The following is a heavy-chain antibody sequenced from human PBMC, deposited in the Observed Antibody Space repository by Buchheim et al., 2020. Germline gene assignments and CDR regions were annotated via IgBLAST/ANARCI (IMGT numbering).Heavy chain of an antibody. J-gene: IGHJ4*02. CDR1: GFTFSSYW. Sequence: EVQLVESGGGLVQPGGSRRLSCAASGFTFSSYWMHWVRQAPGKGLVWVSRMNSDGSSTSYADSVKGRFTISRDNAKNQLYLQMNSLRAEDTAVYYCARDDGHYDSSGYYYPGALDYWGQGTL. CDR2: MNSDGSST. CDR3: ARDDGHYDSSGYYYPGALDY. V-gene: IGHV3-74*01. D-gene: IGHD3-22*01.